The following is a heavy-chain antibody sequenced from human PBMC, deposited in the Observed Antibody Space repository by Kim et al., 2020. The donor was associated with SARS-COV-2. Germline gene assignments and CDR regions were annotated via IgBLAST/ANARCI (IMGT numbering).Heavy chain of an antibody. CDR3: ARDGLRYLDYYYGMDV. Sequence: VKGRFTISRDNAENSQYLQMNSLRAEDTAVYYCARDGLRYLDYYYGMDVWGQGTTVTVSS. V-gene: IGHV3-11*05. D-gene: IGHD3-9*01. J-gene: IGHJ6*02.